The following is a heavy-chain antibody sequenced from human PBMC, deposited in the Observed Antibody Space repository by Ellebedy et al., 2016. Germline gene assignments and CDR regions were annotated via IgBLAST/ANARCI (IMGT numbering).Heavy chain of an antibody. CDR1: GFTFSSDA. CDR2: ISYDGIIK. J-gene: IGHJ5*02. D-gene: IGHD1-26*01. CDR3: VRERWERPGNNWFDP. V-gene: IGHV3-30-3*01. Sequence: GGSLRLXXAASGFTFSSDAMHWVRQAPGKGLEWVTLISYDGIIKYYAESVKGRVTISRDNSKNMLYLQMNNLRPEDTAVYYCVRERWERPGNNWFDPWGQGTLVTVSS.